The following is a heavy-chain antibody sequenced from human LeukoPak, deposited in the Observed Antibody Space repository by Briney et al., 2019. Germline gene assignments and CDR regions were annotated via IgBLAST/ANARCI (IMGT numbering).Heavy chain of an antibody. V-gene: IGHV3-7*01. CDR3: AQEHVDSSGYYYVPNWFDP. Sequence: GGSLRLSCTASGFTFSSYWMSWVRQAPGKGLEWVANIKQDRSAKYYVDSVEDRFTISRDNAKNSLYLQMNSLRAEDTAVYYCAQEHVDSSGYYYVPNWFDPWGQGTLVIVSS. D-gene: IGHD3-22*01. CDR1: GFTFSSYW. CDR2: IKQDRSAK. J-gene: IGHJ5*02.